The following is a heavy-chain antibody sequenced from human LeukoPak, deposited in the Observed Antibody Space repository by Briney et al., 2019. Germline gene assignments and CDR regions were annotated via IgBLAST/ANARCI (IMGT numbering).Heavy chain of an antibody. D-gene: IGHD4-23*01. CDR1: GYSFTSYW. CDR2: IYPGDSDT. V-gene: IGHV5-51*01. J-gene: IGHJ3*02. Sequence: GESLKISCKGSGYSFTSYWIGWVRQMPGKGLEWMGIIYPGDSDTRYSPSFQGQVTISADKSISTAYLQWSSLKASDTAMYYCARPRYGGSPEGDAFDIWGQGTMVTVSS. CDR3: ARPRYGGSPEGDAFDI.